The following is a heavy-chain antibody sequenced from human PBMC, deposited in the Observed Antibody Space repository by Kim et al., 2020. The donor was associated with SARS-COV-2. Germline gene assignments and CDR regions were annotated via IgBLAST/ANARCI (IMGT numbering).Heavy chain of an antibody. V-gene: IGHV1-69*04. D-gene: IGHD2-2*01. J-gene: IGHJ5*02. CDR3: ARVYCSSTSCYSWFDP. CDR2: IIPILGIA. Sequence: SVKVSCKASGGTFSSYAISWVRQAPGQGLEWMGRIIPILGIANYAQKFQGRVTITADKSTSTAYMELSSLRSEDTAVYYCARVYCSSTSCYSWFDPWGQGTLVTVSS. CDR1: GGTFSSYA.